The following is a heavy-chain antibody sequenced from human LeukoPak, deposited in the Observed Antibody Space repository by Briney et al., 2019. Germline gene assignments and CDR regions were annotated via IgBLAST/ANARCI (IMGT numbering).Heavy chain of an antibody. CDR2: IKYDGSEK. D-gene: IGHD5-12*01. V-gene: IGHV3-7*01. Sequence: GGSLRLSCVDSGVTFGTYWMTWVRQAPGKGLEWVADIKYDGSEKYCGDSVKGRFTVSRDNAKNSLYLQMNSLRAEDTAMYYCARDVGLSSYDLNDYWGQGTLVTVSS. CDR1: GVTFGTYW. J-gene: IGHJ4*02. CDR3: ARDVGLSSYDLNDY.